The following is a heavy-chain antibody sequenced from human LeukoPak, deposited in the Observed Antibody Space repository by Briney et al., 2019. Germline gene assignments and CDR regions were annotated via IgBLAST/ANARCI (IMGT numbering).Heavy chain of an antibody. J-gene: IGHJ4*02. D-gene: IGHD2-15*01. CDR1: GFTFSDYW. CDR3: ARDSGRREDY. V-gene: IGHV3-7*01. Sequence: GGSLRLSCVGSGFTFSDYWATWVRQALGKGLEWVANIDPDGSHQYYVDSVKGRFTISKDNAKNSLYLQMNSLRAEDTAVYYCARDSGRREDYWGQGALVTVSS. CDR2: IDPDGSHQ.